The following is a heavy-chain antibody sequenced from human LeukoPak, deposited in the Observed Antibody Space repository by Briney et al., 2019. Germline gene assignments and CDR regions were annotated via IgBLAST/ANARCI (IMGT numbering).Heavy chain of an antibody. CDR2: ISSSSSYI. Sequence: GGSLRLSCAASGFTFSTYAMNWVRQAPGKGLEWVSSISSSSSYIYYADSVKGRFTISRDNAKNSLYLQMNSLRAEDTAVYYCAVHNPSDYWGQGTLVTVSS. J-gene: IGHJ4*02. D-gene: IGHD1-14*01. V-gene: IGHV3-21*01. CDR1: GFTFSTYA. CDR3: AVHNPSDY.